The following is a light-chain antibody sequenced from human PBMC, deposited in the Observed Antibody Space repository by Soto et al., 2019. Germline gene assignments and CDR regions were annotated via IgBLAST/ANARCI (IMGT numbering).Light chain of an antibody. Sequence: EIVMTQFPATLSVSPGERATLSCRASQSVSSNLAWYQQKGGQAPRLLMYGATTRATGVPARFSGSGSGTEFTPTTSSLQSEDVAVYYCQQYNNWPPGTFGQGTKLEIK. V-gene: IGKV3-15*01. CDR3: QQYNNWPPGT. CDR1: QSVSSN. CDR2: GAT. J-gene: IGKJ2*02.